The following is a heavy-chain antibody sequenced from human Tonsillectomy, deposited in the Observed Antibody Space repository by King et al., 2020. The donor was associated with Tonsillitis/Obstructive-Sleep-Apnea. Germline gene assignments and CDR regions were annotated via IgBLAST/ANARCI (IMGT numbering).Heavy chain of an antibody. CDR2: IYYSGST. CDR3: ARNGGYYPFDY. CDR1: GGSVSSGSYY. D-gene: IGHD3-22*01. J-gene: IGHJ4*02. V-gene: IGHV4-61*01. Sequence: QLQESGPGLVKPSETLSLTCTVSGGSVSSGSYYWSWIRQPPGQGLEWIGYIYYSGSTNYNPSLKSRVTISVDTSKNQFSLKLSSVTAADTAVYYCARNGGYYPFDYWGQGTLVTVSS.